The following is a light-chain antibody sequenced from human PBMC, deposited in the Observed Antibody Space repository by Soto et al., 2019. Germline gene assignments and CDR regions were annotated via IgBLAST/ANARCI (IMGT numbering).Light chain of an antibody. Sequence: EIVLTQPPATLSLSPGDRATVSCRASQSVDWYQQKPGQAPRLLIYGASTRATGIPARFSGSGSGTEFILTISSVESEDFAIYYCQQHNDWPTFGQGTRLEIK. CDR1: QSV. J-gene: IGKJ5*01. CDR3: QQHNDWPT. V-gene: IGKV3-15*01. CDR2: GAS.